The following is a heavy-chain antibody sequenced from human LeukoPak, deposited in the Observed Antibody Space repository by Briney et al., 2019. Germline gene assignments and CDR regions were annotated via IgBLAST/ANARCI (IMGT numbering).Heavy chain of an antibody. Sequence: GGSLRLSCAASGFTFSNDGLHWGRQAPGKGLEWVAFMSYDGTHKYYADSARGRFTISRDNSKNTLFLQMKSPREEDTAVYYCAKDFGYGDCFDYWGQGPVVTVSS. V-gene: IGHV3-30*18. D-gene: IGHD4-17*01. J-gene: IGHJ4*02. CDR2: MSYDGTHK. CDR3: AKDFGYGDCFDY. CDR1: GFTFSNDG.